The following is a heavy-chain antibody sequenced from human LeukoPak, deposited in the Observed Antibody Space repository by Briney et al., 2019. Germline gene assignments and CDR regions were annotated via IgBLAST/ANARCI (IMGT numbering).Heavy chain of an antibody. Sequence: ASVKVSCKASGYTFTSYDINWVRQATGQGLEWMGWMNPNSGKTGYAQKFQGRVTMTRNTSISTAYMELSSLRSEDTAVYYCARGYMARGLSPAGYWGQGTLVTVSS. CDR3: ARGYMARGLSPAGY. CDR1: GYTFTSYD. J-gene: IGHJ4*02. CDR2: MNPNSGKT. D-gene: IGHD3/OR15-3a*01. V-gene: IGHV1-8*01.